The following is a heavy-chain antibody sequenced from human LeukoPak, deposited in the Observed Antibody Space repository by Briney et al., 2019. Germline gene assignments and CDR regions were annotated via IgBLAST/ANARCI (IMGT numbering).Heavy chain of an antibody. CDR1: GASINGFF. V-gene: IGHV4-59*01. Sequence: PSESLSLTCSVSGASINGFFWNWVRQTPEKGLEWIGYVSDRGATTSNPTLKSRVSITIDTSKSQISLTMTSVTAADSALYYCARDRRGSFYTFDLWGPGT. CDR3: ARDRRGSFYTFDL. J-gene: IGHJ3*01. CDR2: VSDRGAT. D-gene: IGHD1-26*01.